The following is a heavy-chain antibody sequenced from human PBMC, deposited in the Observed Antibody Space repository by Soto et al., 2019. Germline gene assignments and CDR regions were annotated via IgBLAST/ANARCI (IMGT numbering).Heavy chain of an antibody. V-gene: IGHV3-23*01. J-gene: IGHJ4*02. CDR1: GFTFGDHA. D-gene: IGHD2-2*02. CDR3: ARDRSAGVCSSTSCYRSALFDY. Sequence: GGSLRLSCAASGFTFGDHAMSWVRQAPGKGLEWVSVISGSGGITYYEDSVKGRFTISRDNAKNTLYLQMNSLRAEDTAVYYCARDRSAGVCSSTSCYRSALFDYWGQGTLVTVSS. CDR2: ISGSGGIT.